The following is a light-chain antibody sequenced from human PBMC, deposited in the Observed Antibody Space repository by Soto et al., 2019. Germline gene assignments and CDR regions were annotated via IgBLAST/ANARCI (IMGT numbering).Light chain of an antibody. CDR1: QDVLTW. V-gene: IGKV1D-16*01. J-gene: IGKJ4*01. Sequence: DIQLSQSPSSLAASVGDRVTISCRASQDVLTWLAWYQQRPGKAPTSLIFAASKLQSGVPSRFFANGSGTHFPLTISSLQPEDLGTYYCQQYNNFPLTFGGGTKVDIK. CDR3: QQYNNFPLT. CDR2: AAS.